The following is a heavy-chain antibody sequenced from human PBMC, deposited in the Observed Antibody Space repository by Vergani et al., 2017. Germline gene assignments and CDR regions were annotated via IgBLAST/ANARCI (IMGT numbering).Heavy chain of an antibody. J-gene: IGHJ5*02. Sequence: QLQESGPGLVKPSATLSLPCSVSGASISSGSYWGWIRQPPGKGLEWIGHIHHSGSTYYNPSLKSLVTISVDTSRNQFSLKLSSVTAADTAGYYCARERVVVAAKGNNWFDPWGQGTLVTVSS. V-gene: IGHV4-38-2*02. CDR2: IHHSGST. CDR1: GASISSGSY. D-gene: IGHD2-15*01. CDR3: ARERVVVAAKGNNWFDP.